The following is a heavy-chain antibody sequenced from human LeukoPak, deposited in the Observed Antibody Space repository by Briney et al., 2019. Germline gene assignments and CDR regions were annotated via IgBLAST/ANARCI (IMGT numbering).Heavy chain of an antibody. D-gene: IGHD2-15*01. CDR1: GYTFTSYG. CDR2: ISAYNGNT. CDR3: ARARRCLLPNWFDP. Sequence: GASVKVSCKASGYTFTSYGISWVRQAPGQGLEWMGWISAYNGNTNYAQKLQGRVTMTTDTSTSTAYMELRSLRSDDTAVYYCARARRCLLPNWFDPWGQGTLVTVSS. J-gene: IGHJ5*02. V-gene: IGHV1-18*01.